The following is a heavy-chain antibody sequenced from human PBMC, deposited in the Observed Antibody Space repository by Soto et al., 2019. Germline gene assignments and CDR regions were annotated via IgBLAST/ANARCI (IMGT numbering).Heavy chain of an antibody. J-gene: IGHJ4*02. CDR3: ARSVNRGYSYGYGH. V-gene: IGHV4-59*01. CDR1: GGAITNYY. Sequence: QVQLQESGPGLVRPSETLSLTCSVSGGAITNYYWNWIRQTPGKGLKWIGYIYHTGSTSKNPSLKSRVTLSLDTSKNQLTLNLTSVTAADTAIYYCARSVNRGYSYGYGHWGQGTLVTVST. CDR2: IYHTGST. D-gene: IGHD5-18*01.